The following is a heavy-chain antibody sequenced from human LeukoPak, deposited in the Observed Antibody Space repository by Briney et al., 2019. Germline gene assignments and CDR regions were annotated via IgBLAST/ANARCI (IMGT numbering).Heavy chain of an antibody. D-gene: IGHD7-27*01. CDR2: IYSGGTT. Sequence: GGSLRLSCAASGFTVSSNYMSWVRQAPGKGLEWVSVIYSGGTTYYADSVKRRFSISRDNSKNTLYLQMNSLRADDTAVYYCARGITRGHNYYYYYMDVWGKGTTVTVSS. CDR1: GFTVSSNY. V-gene: IGHV3-53*01. CDR3: ARGITRGHNYYYYYMDV. J-gene: IGHJ6*03.